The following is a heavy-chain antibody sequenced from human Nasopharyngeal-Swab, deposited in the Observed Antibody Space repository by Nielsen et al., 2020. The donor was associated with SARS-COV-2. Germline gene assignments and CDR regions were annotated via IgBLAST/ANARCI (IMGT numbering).Heavy chain of an antibody. J-gene: IGHJ1*01. CDR2: ISGGGGST. CDR3: ARFPRYDLYSFQSEYFQN. CDR1: GFTFRNYA. V-gene: IGHV3-23*01. Sequence: GESLKISWAASGFTFRNYAMGWVRQAPGKGLEWVSGISGGGGSTYYADSVKGRFTISRDNYNSKNTVDLQMNSLRAEDTAVYYCARFPRYDLYSFQSEYFQNWGQGTLVIVSS. D-gene: IGHD3-3*01.